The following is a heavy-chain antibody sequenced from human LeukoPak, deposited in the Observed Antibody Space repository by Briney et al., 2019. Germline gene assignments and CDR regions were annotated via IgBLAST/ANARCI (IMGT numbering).Heavy chain of an antibody. CDR2: INHSGST. D-gene: IGHD1-1*01. J-gene: IGHJ4*02. CDR3: ARVDVTARTFDY. CDR1: GGSFSGYY. V-gene: IGHV4-34*01. Sequence: SETLSLTCAVYGGSFSGYYWSWVRQPPGKGLEWIGEINHSGSTNYNPSLKSRVTISVDTSKNQFSLKLSSVTAADTAVYYCARVDVTARTFDYWGQGTLVTVSS.